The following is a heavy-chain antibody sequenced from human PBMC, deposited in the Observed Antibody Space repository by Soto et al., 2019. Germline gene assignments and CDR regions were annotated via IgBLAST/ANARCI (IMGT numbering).Heavy chain of an antibody. Sequence: SETLSLTCSVSGGSISGSYWSWIRQSPGKRLEWLGYVYYTGSTNYSPSLRSRVSISVDTSKNEFSLRLSSVTAADTAVYFCARSVAVPGAHIDYWGQGTKVTVSS. CDR1: GGSISGSY. V-gene: IGHV4-59*01. CDR2: VYYTGST. CDR3: ARSVAVPGAHIDY. D-gene: IGHD6-19*01. J-gene: IGHJ4*02.